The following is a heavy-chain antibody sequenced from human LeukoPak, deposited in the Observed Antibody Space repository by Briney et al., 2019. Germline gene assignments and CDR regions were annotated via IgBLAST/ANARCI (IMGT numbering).Heavy chain of an antibody. CDR1: GDSVSSNSAA. D-gene: IGHD6-13*01. V-gene: IGHV6-1*01. CDR3: ARAVYSSSYRGGHTLEKYYYYYYYMDV. J-gene: IGHJ6*03. CDR2: TYYRSKWYN. Sequence: SQTLSLTCAISGDSVSSNSAAWNWIRQSPSRGLEWLGRTYYRSKWYNDYAVSVKSRITINPDTSKNQFSLQLNSVTPEDTAVYYCARAVYSSSYRGGHTLEKYYYYYYYMDVWGKGTTVTVSS.